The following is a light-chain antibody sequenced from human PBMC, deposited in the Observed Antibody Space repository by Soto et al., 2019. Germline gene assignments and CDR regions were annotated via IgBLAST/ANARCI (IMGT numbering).Light chain of an antibody. Sequence: EIVLTQSPATLSLSPGERATLSCRASQSVSRYLAWYQQKPGQAPRLLIFEASNRATGIPARFSGRGSGTDFTLTISSLEPEDFAVYYCQQRSNWVTFGPGTKVDIK. CDR1: QSVSRY. CDR2: EAS. CDR3: QQRSNWVT. J-gene: IGKJ3*01. V-gene: IGKV3-11*01.